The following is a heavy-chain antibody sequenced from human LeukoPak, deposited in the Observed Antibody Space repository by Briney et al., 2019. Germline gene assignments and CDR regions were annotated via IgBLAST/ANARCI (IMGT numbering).Heavy chain of an antibody. V-gene: IGHV7-4-1*02. CDR3: ARAPRATMIARVWDMDV. CDR2: INTNTGNP. CDR1: GYTFTSYA. D-gene: IGHD3-22*01. Sequence: ASVKVSCKASGYTFTSYAMNWVRQAPGQGLEWMGWINTNTGNPTYAQGFTGRFAFSLDTSVSTAYLQISSLKAEDTAVYYCARAPRATMIARVWDMDVWGKGTTVTVSS. J-gene: IGHJ6*03.